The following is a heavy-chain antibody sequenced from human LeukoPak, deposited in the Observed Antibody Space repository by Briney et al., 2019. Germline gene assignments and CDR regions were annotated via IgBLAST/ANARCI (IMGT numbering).Heavy chain of an antibody. V-gene: IGHV1-46*01. D-gene: IGHD6-13*01. Sequence: RASVKVSCKASGYTFTSYYIHWVRQAPGQGLEWMGIINPGGGSTNYAQKFQGRVTITADESTSTAYMELSSLRSEDTAVYYCARDPNPYSSSWHGAFDIWGQGTMVTVSS. J-gene: IGHJ3*02. CDR2: INPGGGST. CDR1: GYTFTSYY. CDR3: ARDPNPYSSSWHGAFDI.